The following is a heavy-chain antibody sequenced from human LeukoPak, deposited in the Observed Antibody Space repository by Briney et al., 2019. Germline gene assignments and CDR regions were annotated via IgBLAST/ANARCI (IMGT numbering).Heavy chain of an antibody. D-gene: IGHD2-2*01. V-gene: IGHV4-30-4*01. CDR1: GGSISSGDYY. Sequence: SETLSLTCTVSGGSISSGDYYWSWIRQPPGKGLEWIGYIYYSGSTYYNPSLKSRVTISVDTSKNQFSLKLSSVTAADTAVYYCARGLSSSKYNWFDPWGQGTLVTVSS. J-gene: IGHJ5*02. CDR2: IYYSGST. CDR3: ARGLSSSKYNWFDP.